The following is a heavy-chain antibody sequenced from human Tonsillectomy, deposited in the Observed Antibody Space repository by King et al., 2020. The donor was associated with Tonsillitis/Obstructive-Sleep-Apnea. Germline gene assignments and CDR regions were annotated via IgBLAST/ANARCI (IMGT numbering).Heavy chain of an antibody. CDR3: AKDWYYLDV. V-gene: IGHV3-30*18. CDR2: ISYDGRKK. Sequence: VQLVESGGGVVQPGRSLRLSCAASGFTFSSYGMHWVRQAPGKGLEWVAIISYDGRKKCCADSVKGRFTISRDNSKNMLYLQMNSLRAEDTAVYYCAKDWYYLDVWGQGTTVTVSS. D-gene: IGHD3-10*01. J-gene: IGHJ6*02. CDR1: GFTFSSYG.